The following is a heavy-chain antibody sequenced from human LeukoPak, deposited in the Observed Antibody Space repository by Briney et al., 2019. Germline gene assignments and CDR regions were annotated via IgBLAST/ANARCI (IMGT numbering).Heavy chain of an antibody. J-gene: IGHJ6*02. D-gene: IGHD5-12*01. CDR3: ARDRAVKARIGGMDV. CDR1: GFTFSSYG. V-gene: IGHV3-33*01. CDR2: IWYDGSNK. Sequence: GRSLRLSCAASGFTFSSYGMHWVRQAPGKGLEWVAVIWYDGSNKYYADSVKGRFTISRDNAKNSLYLQMNSLRAEDTAIYYCARDRAVKARIGGMDVWGQGTTVIVSS.